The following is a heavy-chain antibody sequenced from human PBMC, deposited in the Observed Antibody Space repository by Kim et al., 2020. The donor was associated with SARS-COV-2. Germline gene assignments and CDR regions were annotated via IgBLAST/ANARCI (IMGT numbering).Heavy chain of an antibody. CDR3: ARLVVVVPALDY. D-gene: IGHD2-2*01. Sequence: YYNPSLKSRVTISVDTSKNQFSLKLSSVTAADTAVYYCARLVVVVPALDYWGQGTLVTVSS. V-gene: IGHV4-39*01. J-gene: IGHJ4*02.